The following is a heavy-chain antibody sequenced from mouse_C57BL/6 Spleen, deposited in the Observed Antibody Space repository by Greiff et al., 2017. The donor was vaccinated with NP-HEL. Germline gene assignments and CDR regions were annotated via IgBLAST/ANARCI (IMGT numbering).Heavy chain of an antibody. Sequence: QVQLQQSGPGLVQPSQSLSITCTVSGFSLTSYGVHWVRQSPGKGLEWLGVIWSGGSTDYNAAFISSLSISKDNSKSQFFFKMNSLQADDTAIYYCARKEYGNYGYYAMDYWGQGTSVTVSS. V-gene: IGHV2-2*01. J-gene: IGHJ4*01. CDR1: GFSLTSYG. CDR2: IWSGGST. D-gene: IGHD2-1*01. CDR3: ARKEYGNYGYYAMDY.